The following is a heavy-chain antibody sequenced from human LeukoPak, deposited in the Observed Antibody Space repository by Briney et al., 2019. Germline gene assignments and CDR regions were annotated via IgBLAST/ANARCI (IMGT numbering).Heavy chain of an antibody. V-gene: IGHV4-39*01. Sequence: SETLSLTCTVSGDSISSSGNFWGWVRQPPGRGLEWIASTHYSRNTYYNPSLKSRVTISVDTSKNQFSLKLSSVTAADTAVYYCARHEEEDGYNAKTFDYWGQGTLVTVSS. D-gene: IGHD5-24*01. CDR1: GDSISSSGNF. J-gene: IGHJ4*02. CDR3: ARHEEEDGYNAKTFDY. CDR2: THYSRNT.